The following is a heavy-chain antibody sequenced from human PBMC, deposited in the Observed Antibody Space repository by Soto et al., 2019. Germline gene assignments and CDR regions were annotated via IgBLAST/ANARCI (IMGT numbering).Heavy chain of an antibody. CDR1: GGSVNSGHYY. D-gene: IGHD6-6*01. CDR3: ARQYIKSPAALDT. J-gene: IGHJ1*01. CDR2: IYYTGST. Sequence: SETLSLTCTVSGGSVNSGHYYWSWIRQPPGKGLEWIGYIYYTGSTNYNPSLESRVTISLDPSRNQFSLKLSSVTAADPAMFYGARQYIKSPAALDTWGQ. V-gene: IGHV4-61*01.